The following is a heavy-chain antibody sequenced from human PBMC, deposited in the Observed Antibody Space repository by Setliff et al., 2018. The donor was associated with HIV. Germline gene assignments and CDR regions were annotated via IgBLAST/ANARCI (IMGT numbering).Heavy chain of an antibody. Sequence: SETLSLTCTVSGGSISSHYWTWIRQPPGKGLEWIGSIYHSGTTYYNPSLKSRVTMSIDTSKNQFSLKLSSVTAADTAVYYCARHAAGPDGPFDYWGQGTLVTVSS. D-gene: IGHD2-2*01. CDR2: IYHSGTT. CDR3: ARHAAGPDGPFDY. V-gene: IGHV4-59*11. J-gene: IGHJ4*02. CDR1: GGSISSHY.